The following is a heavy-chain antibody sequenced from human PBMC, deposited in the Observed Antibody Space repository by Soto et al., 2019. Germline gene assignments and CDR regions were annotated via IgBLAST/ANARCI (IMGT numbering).Heavy chain of an antibody. D-gene: IGHD3-9*01. V-gene: IGHV4-30-4*01. J-gene: IGHJ4*02. CDR3: ARDLGGYYDILTGYPSLGY. CDR1: GGSISSGDCY. CDR2: IYYSGST. Sequence: SLICTVSGGSISSGDCYWSWIQQPSGNGLEWIGYIYYSGSTYYNPSLKSRVTISVDTSKNQFSLKLSSVTAADTAVYYCARDLGGYYDILTGYPSLGYWGQGTLVT.